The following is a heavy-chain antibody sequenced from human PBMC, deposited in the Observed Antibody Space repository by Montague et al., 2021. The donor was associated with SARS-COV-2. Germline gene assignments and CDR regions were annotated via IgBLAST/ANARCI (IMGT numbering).Heavy chain of an antibody. CDR1: GDSVSHDF. Sequence: SETLSLTCTVSGDSVSHDFWTWIRQPPGKGLEWIGYVYYSRSSSYNPSLRGRVSIAVDTPKNQFSLRLSTVTAADTAIYYCVRDPAPSGSGTFYDYWGQGTLVAVSS. V-gene: IGHV4-59*02. CDR3: VRDPAPSGSGTFYDY. J-gene: IGHJ4*02. D-gene: IGHD1-26*01. CDR2: VYYSRSS.